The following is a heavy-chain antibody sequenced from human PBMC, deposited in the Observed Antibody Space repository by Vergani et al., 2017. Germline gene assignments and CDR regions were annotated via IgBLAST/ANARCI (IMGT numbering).Heavy chain of an antibody. CDR2: IIPILGIA. CDR1: GGTFSSYA. Sequence: QVQLVQSGAEVKKPGSSVKVSCKASGGTFSSYAISWVRQAPGQGLEWMGRIIPILGIANYAQKFQGRVTITADKSTSTAYMELSSLRSEDTAVYYCARGVVGYSSSWDWFDPWGQGTLVTVSS. D-gene: IGHD6-13*01. CDR3: ARGVVGYSSSWDWFDP. J-gene: IGHJ5*02. V-gene: IGHV1-69*04.